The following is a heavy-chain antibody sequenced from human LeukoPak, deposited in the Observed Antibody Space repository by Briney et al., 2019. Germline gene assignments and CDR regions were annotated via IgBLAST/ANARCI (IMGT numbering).Heavy chain of an antibody. CDR2: ISGSGGST. J-gene: IGHJ4*02. Sequence: PGGSLRLSCTASGFTFGDYAMSWVRQAPGKGLEWVSGISGSGGSTYYADSEKGRFTISRDNSKNTLYLQMNSLRADDTAVYYCAKAKGITMVRGTDYWGQGTLVTVSS. V-gene: IGHV3-23*01. CDR3: AKAKGITMVRGTDY. D-gene: IGHD3-10*01. CDR1: GFTFGDYA.